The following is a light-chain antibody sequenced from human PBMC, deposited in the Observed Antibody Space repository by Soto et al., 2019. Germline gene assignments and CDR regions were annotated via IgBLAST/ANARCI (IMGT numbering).Light chain of an antibody. V-gene: IGKV1-6*01. CDR1: QSISSY. CDR3: LQDYNYPRT. CDR2: GAS. J-gene: IGKJ1*01. Sequence: IQMTQSPSSLSASVGDRVTITCRASQSISSYLNWYQQKPGKAPKLLMYGASNLESGVPSRFSGSGSGTDFTLTISSLQPEDFATYYCLQDYNYPRTFGQGTKVDIK.